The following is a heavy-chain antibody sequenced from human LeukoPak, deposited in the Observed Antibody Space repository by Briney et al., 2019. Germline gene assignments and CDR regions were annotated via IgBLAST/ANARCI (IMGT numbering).Heavy chain of an antibody. Sequence: GGSLRLSCAASGFTFSNAWMSWVRQAPGKGLEWVDRIKSKTDGGTTDYAAPVKGRFTISRDDSKNTLYLQMNSLKTEDTAVYYCTTDVNGSGWYDEVLFDYWGQGTLVTVSS. CDR2: IKSKTDGGTT. D-gene: IGHD6-19*01. J-gene: IGHJ4*02. V-gene: IGHV3-15*01. CDR3: TTDVNGSGWYDEVLFDY. CDR1: GFTFSNAW.